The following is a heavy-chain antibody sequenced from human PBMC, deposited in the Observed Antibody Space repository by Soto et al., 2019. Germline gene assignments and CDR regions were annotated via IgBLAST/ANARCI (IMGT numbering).Heavy chain of an antibody. V-gene: IGHV1-69*06. Sequence: ASVKVSCKASGGTFSSYAISWVRQAPGQGLEWMGGIIPIFGTANYAQKFQGRVTITADKSTSTAYMELSSLRSEDTAVYYCARSSPPLSRITMIVVVPGAFDIWGQGTMVT. CDR3: ARSSPPLSRITMIVVVPGAFDI. D-gene: IGHD3-22*01. J-gene: IGHJ3*02. CDR1: GGTFSSYA. CDR2: IIPIFGTA.